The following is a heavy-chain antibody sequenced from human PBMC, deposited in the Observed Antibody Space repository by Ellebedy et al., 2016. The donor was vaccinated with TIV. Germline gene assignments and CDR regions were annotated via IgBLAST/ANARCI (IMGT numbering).Heavy chain of an antibody. Sequence: AASVKVSCKASGYTFTTYYMHWVRQAPGQGLEWMGIINPSGGSTTYAQKFQGRVTMTRDTSTSTVYMELSSLRSEDTAVYYCARAGYGEMATIVSDYWGQGTLVTVSS. D-gene: IGHD5-24*01. V-gene: IGHV1-46*01. CDR1: GYTFTTYY. J-gene: IGHJ4*02. CDR2: INPSGGST. CDR3: ARAGYGEMATIVSDY.